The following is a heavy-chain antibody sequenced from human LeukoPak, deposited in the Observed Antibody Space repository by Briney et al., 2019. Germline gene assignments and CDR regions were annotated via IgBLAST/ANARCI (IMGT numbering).Heavy chain of an antibody. J-gene: IGHJ4*02. V-gene: IGHV1-69*04. CDR1: GGTFSSYT. CDR3: ARDGQWELPVPYYFDY. CDR2: ITPILGIA. D-gene: IGHD1-26*01. Sequence: SVKVSCKASGGTFSSYTISWVRQAPGQGLEWMGRITPILGIANYAQKFQGRVTITADKSTSTAYMELSSLRSEDTAVYYCARDGQWELPVPYYFDYWGQGTLVTVSS.